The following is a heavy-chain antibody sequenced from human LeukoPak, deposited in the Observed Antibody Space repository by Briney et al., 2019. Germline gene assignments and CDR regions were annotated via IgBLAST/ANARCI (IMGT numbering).Heavy chain of an antibody. CDR3: ASQQWAFNI. J-gene: IGHJ3*02. CDR1: GGSISYSNSY. V-gene: IGHV4-39*02. D-gene: IGHD6-19*01. Sequence: SETLSLTCTVSGGSISYSNSYWGWIRQPPGKGLEWIGNIYFSGSTYYKQSLQSRVTISVDTSKNHFSLELNSVTAADTAVYYCASQQWAFNIWGQGTMVTVSS. CDR2: IYFSGST.